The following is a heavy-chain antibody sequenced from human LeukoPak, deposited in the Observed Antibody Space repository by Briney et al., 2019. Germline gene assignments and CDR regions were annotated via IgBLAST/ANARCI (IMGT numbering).Heavy chain of an antibody. CDR2: IKQDGSQT. D-gene: IGHD3-22*01. J-gene: IGHJ4*02. CDR3: ARADYDSSGYYSPYYFDY. V-gene: IGHV3-7*04. Sequence: GGSLRLSCEASGFTFSAYWMSWVRQAPGKGLEWVANIKQDGSQTYHADSVKGRFTISRDNAKNSLYLQMNSLRAEDTAVYYCARADYDSSGYYSPYYFDYWGQGTLVTVSS. CDR1: GFTFSAYW.